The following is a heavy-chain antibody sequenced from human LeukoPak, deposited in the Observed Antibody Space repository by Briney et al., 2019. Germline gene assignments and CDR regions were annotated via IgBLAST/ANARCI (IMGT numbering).Heavy chain of an antibody. CDR2: ISGSSATT. CDR1: GFSFSSYS. CDR3: AGDYYDCSGYYLY. J-gene: IGHJ4*02. Sequence: GGSLRLSCAASGFSFSSYSMNWVRQAPGKGLEWVSFISGSSATTYYTDSVKGRFTVSRDNAKDSLYLQMNSLRDEDTAVYYCAGDYYDCSGYYLYWGQGILVTVSS. V-gene: IGHV3-48*02. D-gene: IGHD3-22*01.